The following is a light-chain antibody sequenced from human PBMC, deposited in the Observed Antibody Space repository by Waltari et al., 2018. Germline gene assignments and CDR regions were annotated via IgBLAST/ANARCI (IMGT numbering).Light chain of an antibody. CDR2: GAS. V-gene: IGKV3-20*01. CDR1: QSVSRT. J-gene: IGKJ1*01. Sequence: EIVLTQSPGLLSSSPRERVTLSCRASQSVSRTLAWYQQKPGQAPRLLIFGASNRATGIPDRFSGSGSGTDFSLTISRLEPEDFAVYYCQHYVSLPATFGQGTKVEIK. CDR3: QHYVSLPAT.